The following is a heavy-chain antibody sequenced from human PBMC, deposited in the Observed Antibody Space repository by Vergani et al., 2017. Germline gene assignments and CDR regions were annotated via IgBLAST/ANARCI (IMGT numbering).Heavy chain of an antibody. J-gene: IGHJ6*02. CDR1: GYTFGHFD. CDR3: AKKGGSLYYYGVDV. Sequence: QEQLLQSGGGVVQPGGSLRLSCIGSGYTFGHFDMHWVRQAPGKGLAWVAFIRYDGSNPQYIDSVKGRFTISRDTSKDTLFLQMNGLRPEDTGTYFCAKKGGSLYYYGVDVWGQGTTITVSS. V-gene: IGHV3-30*02. D-gene: IGHD1-26*01. CDR2: IRYDGSNP.